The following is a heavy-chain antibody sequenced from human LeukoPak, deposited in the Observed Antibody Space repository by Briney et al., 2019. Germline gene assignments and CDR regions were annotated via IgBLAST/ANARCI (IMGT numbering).Heavy chain of an antibody. CDR3: ARRTDY. V-gene: IGHV4-4*07. Sequence: SETLSVTCTVSGGSMNNYYWNWIRQPAGKGLEWIGHIYSSGSTNYNPSLKSRVTMSIDTSKNQFFLKLSSVTAADTAVYYCARRTDYWGQGTLVTVSS. D-gene: IGHD1-14*01. CDR2: IYSSGST. J-gene: IGHJ4*02. CDR1: GGSMNNYY.